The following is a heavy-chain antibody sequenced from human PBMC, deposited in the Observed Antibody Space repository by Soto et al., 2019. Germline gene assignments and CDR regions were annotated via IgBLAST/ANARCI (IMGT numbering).Heavy chain of an antibody. CDR2: INHSGST. J-gene: IGHJ4*02. V-gene: IGHV4-34*01. Sequence: QVQLQQWGAGLLKPSETLSLTCAVYGGSFSGYYWSWIRQPPGKGLEWIGEINHSGSTNYNPSLKSRVTISLDTSKNQFSLKLSSVTAADTAVYYCARGSRRSSGRRGGFDYWGQGTLVTVSS. D-gene: IGHD6-19*01. CDR1: GGSFSGYY. CDR3: ARGSRRSSGRRGGFDY.